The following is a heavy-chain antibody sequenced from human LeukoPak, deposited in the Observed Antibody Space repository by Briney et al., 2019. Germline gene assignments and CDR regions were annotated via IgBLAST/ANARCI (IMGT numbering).Heavy chain of an antibody. CDR3: VGSHVASF. Sequence: GGSLRLSCAASGLTFSNYWMHWVRQVPGKGLVWVSHLNPGGTDTYYADSVKGRFTVSRDNARNTLYLQMTNLRAEDTAVYYCVGSHVASFWGQGTLVTVSS. CDR1: GLTFSNYW. D-gene: IGHD3-10*01. CDR2: LNPGGTDT. V-gene: IGHV3-74*01. J-gene: IGHJ4*02.